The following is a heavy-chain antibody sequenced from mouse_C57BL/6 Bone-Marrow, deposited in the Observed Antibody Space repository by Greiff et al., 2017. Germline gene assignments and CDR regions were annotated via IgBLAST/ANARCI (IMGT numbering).Heavy chain of an antibody. J-gene: IGHJ3*01. CDR3: ARRRSYGFAY. V-gene: IGHV1-4*01. Sequence: QVQLQQSGAELARPGASVKMSCKASGYTFTSYTMHWVKQRPGQGLEWIGYINPSSGYTKYNQKFMDKVTLTADKSSSTAYMQLSSLTSEDTAVYYCARRRSYGFAYWGQGTLVTVSA. D-gene: IGHD2-12*01. CDR1: GYTFTSYT. CDR2: INPSSGYT.